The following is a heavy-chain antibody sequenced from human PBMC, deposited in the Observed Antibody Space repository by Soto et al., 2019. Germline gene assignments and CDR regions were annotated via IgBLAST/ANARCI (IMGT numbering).Heavy chain of an antibody. D-gene: IGHD2-15*01. CDR3: ARRPLGYCSSGTCYRPYYFDY. J-gene: IGHJ4*02. CDR1: GDSINSSPYY. CDR2: IYSSGTT. Sequence: SETLSLTCTVSGDSINSSPYYWGWIRQPPGKGLEWIGNIYSSGTTYYNSSLETRVAIFLDTSRNQFSLKLNSVTAADTAVYYCARRPLGYCSSGTCYRPYYFDYWGQGMLVTVSS. V-gene: IGHV4-39*01.